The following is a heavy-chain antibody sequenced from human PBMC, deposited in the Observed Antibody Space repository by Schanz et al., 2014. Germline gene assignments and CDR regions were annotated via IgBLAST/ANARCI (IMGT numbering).Heavy chain of an antibody. V-gene: IGHV3-66*01. D-gene: IGHD3-10*01. CDR3: ATVGSETYSIYWNFDL. J-gene: IGHJ2*01. Sequence: EVQLVESGGGLVQPGGSLRLSCAASGFTFSTYSMSWVRQPPGKGLEWVSVLYNNGAAYYAESVRGRFAISRDNSKNTLYLQMNRLRTEDTAVYYCATVGSETYSIYWNFDLWGRGTLVTVSS. CDR2: LYNNGAA. CDR1: GFTFSTYS.